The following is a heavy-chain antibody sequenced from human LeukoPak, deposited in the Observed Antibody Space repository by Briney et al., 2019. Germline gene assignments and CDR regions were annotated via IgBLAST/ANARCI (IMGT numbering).Heavy chain of an antibody. J-gene: IGHJ4*02. Sequence: PGGSLRLSCAASGFTFSNAWMSWVRQAPGKGLEWVGRIKSKNDGGTTDYAAPVKGRFTISRDDSKNTLYLQMNSLKTEDTAVYYCTTDPAILWFGELPIDYWGQGTLVTVSS. V-gene: IGHV3-15*01. CDR1: GFTFSNAW. CDR2: IKSKNDGGTT. D-gene: IGHD3-10*01. CDR3: TTDPAILWFGELPIDY.